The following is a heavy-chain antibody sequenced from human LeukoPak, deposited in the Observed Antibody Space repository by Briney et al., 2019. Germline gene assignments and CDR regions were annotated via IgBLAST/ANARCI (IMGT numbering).Heavy chain of an antibody. CDR1: GYTFISYG. J-gene: IGHJ4*02. D-gene: IGHD3-22*01. CDR3: ARDLGYDSSGYYYGGVY. CDR2: ISAYNGNT. Sequence: GASVKVSCKASGYTFISYGISWVRQAPGQGLEWMGWISAYNGNTNYAQKLQGRVTMTTDTSTSTAYMELRSLRSDDTAVYYCARDLGYDSSGYYYGGVYWGQGTLVTVSS. V-gene: IGHV1-18*01.